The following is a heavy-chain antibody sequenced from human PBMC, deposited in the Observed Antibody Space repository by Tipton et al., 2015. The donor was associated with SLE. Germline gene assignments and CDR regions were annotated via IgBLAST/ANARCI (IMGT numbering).Heavy chain of an antibody. D-gene: IGHD7-27*01. CDR2: ISAYNGKT. CDR1: GYTFTDFG. J-gene: IGHJ4*02. Sequence: QSGPEVKKPGASVTVSCQASGYTFTDFGVTWVRQAPGQGLEWVGWISAYNGKTNYAQMVEGRVTISVDTSKNQFSLKLSSVTAADTAVYYCARDPNGGYGSFDYWGLGALVTVSS. CDR3: ARDPNGGYGSFDY. V-gene: IGHV1-18*01.